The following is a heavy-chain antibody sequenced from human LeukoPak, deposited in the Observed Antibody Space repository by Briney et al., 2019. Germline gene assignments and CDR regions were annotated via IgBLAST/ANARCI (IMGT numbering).Heavy chain of an antibody. CDR2: IYISTGT. CDR3: ARLEGDGSGKYAFDY. V-gene: IGHV4-4*07. Sequence: TSETLSLTCTVSGVSISGYYWSWIRQPAGKGLEWIGRIYISTGTNYNPSLTSRVIMSVDTSKNEFSLQLTSVTAADTAVYYCARLEGDGSGKYAFDYWGQGTLVTVSS. D-gene: IGHD3-10*01. CDR1: GVSISGYY. J-gene: IGHJ4*02.